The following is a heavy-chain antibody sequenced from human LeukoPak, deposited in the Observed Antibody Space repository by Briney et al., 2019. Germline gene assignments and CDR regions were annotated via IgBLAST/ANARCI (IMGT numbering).Heavy chain of an antibody. CDR3: ARGNFDSSSWYRTYDY. D-gene: IGHD6-13*01. Sequence: QPGGSLRLSCAASGFTFSSYWMSWVRQAPGKGLEWVANIKQDGSEKYYVDSVKGRFTISRDNAKSSLYLQMNSLRAEDTAVYYCARGNFDSSSWYRTYDYWGQGTLVTVSS. CDR2: IKQDGSEK. CDR1: GFTFSSYW. J-gene: IGHJ4*02. V-gene: IGHV3-7*01.